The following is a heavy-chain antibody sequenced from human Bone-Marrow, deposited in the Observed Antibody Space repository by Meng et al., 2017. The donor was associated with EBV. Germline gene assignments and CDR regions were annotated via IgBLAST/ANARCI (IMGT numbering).Heavy chain of an antibody. CDR1: GGTFSSDA. CDR2: LIPMSGAP. J-gene: IGHJ4*02. CDR3: ASESGRGYTPDY. Sequence: QVQLVQSGAEVKKPGSSVKGPCKTPGGTFSSDAISWVRQAPGQGLEWMGGLIPMSGAPNYAQKFQGRVTITADESTSTHYMDLSSLRSEDTAVYYCASESGRGYTPDYWGQGTLVTVSS. D-gene: IGHD3-10*01. V-gene: IGHV1-69*01.